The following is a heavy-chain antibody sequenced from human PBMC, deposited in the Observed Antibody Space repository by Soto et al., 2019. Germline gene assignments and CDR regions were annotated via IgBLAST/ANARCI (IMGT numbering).Heavy chain of an antibody. V-gene: IGHV3-23*01. CDR2: ISGSGGST. D-gene: IGHD4-17*01. CDR1: GFTFSSYA. J-gene: IGHJ4*02. CDR3: AKDRYGDYVPDY. Sequence: GGSLRLSCAASGFTFSSYAMSWVRQAPGKGLKWVSAISGSGGSTYYADSVKGRFTISRDNSKNTLYLQMNSLRAEDTAVYYCAKDRYGDYVPDYWGQGTLVTVSS.